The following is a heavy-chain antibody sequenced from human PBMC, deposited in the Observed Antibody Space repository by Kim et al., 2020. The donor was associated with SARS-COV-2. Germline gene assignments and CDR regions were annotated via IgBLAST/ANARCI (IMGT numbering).Heavy chain of an antibody. CDR1: GYRFTSYW. J-gene: IGHJ5*02. V-gene: IGHV5-51*01. CDR3: ARYSSSWYFGP. CDR2: IYPGDSDT. D-gene: IGHD6-13*01. Sequence: GESLKISCKGSGYRFTSYWIAWVRQMPGKGLEWMGIIYPGDSDTRYSPSFQGQVTISADKSISTAYLQWSSLKASDTAMYYCARYSSSWYFGPWGQGTLVTVSS.